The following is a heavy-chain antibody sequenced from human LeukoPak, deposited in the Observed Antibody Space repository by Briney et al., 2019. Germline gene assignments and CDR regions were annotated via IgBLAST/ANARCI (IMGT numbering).Heavy chain of an antibody. D-gene: IGHD3-22*01. J-gene: IGHJ4*02. CDR2: IRYDGGIK. CDR1: GFTFSNYG. Sequence: GGSLRLSCAASGFTFSNYGMHWVRQPPGKGLEWVAFIRYDGGIKHYADSVKGRFTLSRDNSKNTLYLQMNSLRAEDTAVYYCAKGNYYDSSVPDYWGQGTLVTVSS. V-gene: IGHV3-30*02. CDR3: AKGNYYDSSVPDY.